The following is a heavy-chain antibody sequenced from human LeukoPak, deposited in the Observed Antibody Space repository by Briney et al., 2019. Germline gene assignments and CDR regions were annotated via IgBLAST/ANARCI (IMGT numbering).Heavy chain of an antibody. Sequence: ASVKVSCKASGYTFTSYGISWVRQAPGQGLEWMGWISAYNGNTNYAQKLQGRVTMTTDTSTSTAYMELRSLRSDDTAVYYCARGGIYCSSTSCYHTPRGDYWGQGTLVTVSS. CDR3: ARGGIYCSSTSCYHTPRGDY. V-gene: IGHV1-18*01. D-gene: IGHD2-2*01. CDR1: GYTFTSYG. J-gene: IGHJ4*02. CDR2: ISAYNGNT.